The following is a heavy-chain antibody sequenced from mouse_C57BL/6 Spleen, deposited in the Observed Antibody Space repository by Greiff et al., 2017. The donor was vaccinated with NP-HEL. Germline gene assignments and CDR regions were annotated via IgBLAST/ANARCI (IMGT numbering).Heavy chain of an antibody. CDR1: GYTFTDYY. CDR3: YGSSSYYAMDY. J-gene: IGHJ4*01. V-gene: IGHV1-84*01. D-gene: IGHD1-1*01. Sequence: VHLVESGPELVKPGASVKISCKASGYTFTDYYINWVKQRPGQGLEWIGWIYPGSGNTKYNEKFKGKATLTVDTSSSTAYMQLSSLTSEDSAVYFSYGSSSYYAMDYWGKGTSVTVSS. CDR2: IYPGSGNT.